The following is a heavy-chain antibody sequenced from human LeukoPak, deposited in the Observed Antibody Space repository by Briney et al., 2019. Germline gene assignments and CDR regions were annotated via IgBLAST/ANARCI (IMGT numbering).Heavy chain of an antibody. Sequence: ASVKVSCKASGYTFTSYDINWVRQATGQGLEWMGWMNPNSGNTGYAQKFQGRVTMTRNTSISTAYTELSSLRSGDTAVYYCARRASMVRGVRLGKIPSRAVDYWGQGTLVTVSSAKYYYYYYMDVWGKGTTVTISS. CDR2: MNPNSGNT. CDR3: ARRASMVRGVRLGKIPSRAVDYWGQGTLVTVSSAKYYYYYYMDV. D-gene: IGHD3-10*01. V-gene: IGHV1-8*01. J-gene: IGHJ6*03. CDR1: GYTFTSYD.